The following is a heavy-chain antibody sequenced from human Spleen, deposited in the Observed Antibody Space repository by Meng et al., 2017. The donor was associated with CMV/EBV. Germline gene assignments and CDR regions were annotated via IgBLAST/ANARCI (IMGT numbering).Heavy chain of an antibody. CDR2: INPSGGSA. D-gene: IGHD1-1*01. Sequence: ASVKVSCKASGYTFTDNYIHWVRQAPGQGLEWVGIINPSGGSASYAQKFQGRVTMTRDTSTSTVYMELSSLRSEDTAVYYCAKVLREGEPRPNWYYYGMDVWGQGTTVTVSS. V-gene: IGHV1-46*01. J-gene: IGHJ6*02. CDR1: GYTFTDNY. CDR3: AKVLREGEPRPNWYYYGMDV.